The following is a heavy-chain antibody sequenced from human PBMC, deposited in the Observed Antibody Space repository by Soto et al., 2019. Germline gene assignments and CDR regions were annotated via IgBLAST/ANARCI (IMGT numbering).Heavy chain of an antibody. J-gene: IGHJ4*02. V-gene: IGHV1-3*01. CDR1: GYTFTSYA. D-gene: IGHD2-21*02. CDR3: ARSIVVVTALDY. CDR2: INAGNGNT. Sequence: GASVKVSCKAPGYTFTSYAMHWVRQAPGQRLEWMGWINAGNGNTKYSQKFQGRVTITRDTSASTAYMELSSLRSEDTAMYYCARSIVVVTALDYWGQGTLVTVSS.